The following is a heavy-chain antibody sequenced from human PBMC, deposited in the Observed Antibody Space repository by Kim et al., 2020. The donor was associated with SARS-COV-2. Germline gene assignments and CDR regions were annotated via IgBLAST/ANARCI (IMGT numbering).Heavy chain of an antibody. Sequence: GGSLRLSCAASGYTVTYNYMGWVRQAPGKGLEWVSFIYSGGNTTYADSVKGRLIISRDHSKDTLYLQMNSLRAEDTAVYYCGTVVFYYGDGYFKNWGQGTRVIVSS. J-gene: IGHJ1*01. V-gene: IGHV3-66*01. CDR3: GTVVFYYGDGYFKN. CDR1: GYTVTYNY. D-gene: IGHD3-10*01. CDR2: IYSGGNT.